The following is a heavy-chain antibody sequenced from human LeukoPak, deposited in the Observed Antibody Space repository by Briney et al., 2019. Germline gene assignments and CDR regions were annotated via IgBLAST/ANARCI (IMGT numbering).Heavy chain of an antibody. Sequence: GRSLRLSCAASGFTFSTYGMHWVRQAPGKGLEWVAVISYDGSNKYYADSVKGRFTISRDNAKNSLYLQMNSLRAEDTAVYYCAELGITMIGGVWGKGTTVTISS. CDR3: AELGITMIGGV. V-gene: IGHV3-30*18. J-gene: IGHJ6*04. D-gene: IGHD3-10*02. CDR2: ISYDGSNK. CDR1: GFTFSTYG.